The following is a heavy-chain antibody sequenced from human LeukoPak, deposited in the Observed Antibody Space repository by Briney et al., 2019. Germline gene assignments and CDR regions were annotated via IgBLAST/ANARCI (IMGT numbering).Heavy chain of an antibody. CDR1: GFTLSSTV. CDR2: IGSVGGT. J-gene: IGHJ4*02. D-gene: IGHD1-1*01. V-gene: IGHV3-23*01. CDR3: SKRPSTGLYFFDC. Sequence: GGSLRLSCAASGFTLSSTVMSWVRQAPGKGLEWVSTIGSVGGTYYADSVKGRFTISRDKSKNTLYLQVNNLRAEDTAVYYCSKRPSTGLYFFDCWDQGTLVTVSS.